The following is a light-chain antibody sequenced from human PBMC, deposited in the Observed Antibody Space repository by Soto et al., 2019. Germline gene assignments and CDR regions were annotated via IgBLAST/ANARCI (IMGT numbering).Light chain of an antibody. CDR3: QHYDSLPIT. V-gene: IGKV3-20*01. CDR2: DAS. J-gene: IGKJ5*01. Sequence: EIVLTQSPGTLSFSPGERATLSCRASQSVSSVYLAWYQQKPGQAPRLLIFDASKRATGVPDRFSGSGSGTDFTLTISRLEPEDFAVFYCQHYDSLPITFGQGTRLEIK. CDR1: QSVSSVY.